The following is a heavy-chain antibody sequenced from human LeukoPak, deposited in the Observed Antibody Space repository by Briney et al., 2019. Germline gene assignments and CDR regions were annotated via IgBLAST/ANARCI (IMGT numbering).Heavy chain of an antibody. Sequence: VESLKISCKGSGYSFSMYWIAWVRQTPGKGLEWMGIIYPDDSETIYSPSFQGQVTMSADKSSAYLQWNSVKASDTAMYYCARRGGGYDFNFDQWGQGTLVTVSS. V-gene: IGHV5-51*01. J-gene: IGHJ4*02. D-gene: IGHD5-12*01. CDR1: GYSFSMYW. CDR3: ARRGGGYDFNFDQ. CDR2: IYPDDSET.